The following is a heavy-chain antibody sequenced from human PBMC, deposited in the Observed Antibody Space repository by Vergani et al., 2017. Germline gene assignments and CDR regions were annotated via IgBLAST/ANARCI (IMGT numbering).Heavy chain of an antibody. CDR1: GGSISSYY. Sequence: QVQLQESGPGLVKPSETLSLTCTVSGGSISSYYWSWIRQPPGKGLEWIGYIYYSGSTNYNPSLKSRVTISVDTSKNQFSLKLSSVTAADAAVYYCARALLRFHYYVDVWGGGTTVAVSS. CDR2: IYYSGST. V-gene: IGHV4-59*01. J-gene: IGHJ6*03. D-gene: IGHD3-3*01. CDR3: ARALLRFHYYVDV.